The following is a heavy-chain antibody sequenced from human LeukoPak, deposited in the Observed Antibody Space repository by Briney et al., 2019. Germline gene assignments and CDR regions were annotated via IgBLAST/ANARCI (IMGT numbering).Heavy chain of an antibody. J-gene: IGHJ3*02. CDR1: GFTFSSYE. V-gene: IGHV3-48*03. CDR2: ISFSGSTI. D-gene: IGHD6-19*01. CDR3: AKAYSSGLYTPPTDAFDI. Sequence: GGSLRLSCAASGFTFSSYEMNWVRQAPGKGLEWVSYISFSGSTIYYADSVKGRFTISRDNAKNSLYVQMNSLRAEDTAVYYCAKAYSSGLYTPPTDAFDIWGQGTMVTVSS.